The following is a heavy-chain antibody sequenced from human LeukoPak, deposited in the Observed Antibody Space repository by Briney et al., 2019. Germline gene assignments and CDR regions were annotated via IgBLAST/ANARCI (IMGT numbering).Heavy chain of an antibody. Sequence: GGSLRLSCLASGFSFNNYTMNWVREAPGKGLEWVSTISPVSSYTWYAESVKGRFTISRDNPKNSLYLQMDSLRAEDTAVYYCVRDVSRRIGMDVWGQGTTVTVSS. CDR1: GFSFNNYT. D-gene: IGHD2/OR15-2a*01. V-gene: IGHV3-21*01. CDR3: VRDVSRRIGMDV. J-gene: IGHJ6*02. CDR2: ISPVSSYT.